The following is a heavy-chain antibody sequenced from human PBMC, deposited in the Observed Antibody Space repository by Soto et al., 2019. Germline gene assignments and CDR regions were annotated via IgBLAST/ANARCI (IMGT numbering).Heavy chain of an antibody. CDR2: IHSTRSP. J-gene: IGHJ5*02. CDR3: ARSPAYGDYANLDT. Sequence: SETLSLTCTVSGDSVSKYYWNWIRQPAGKGLEWIGRIHSTRSPDYNPSLKSRVTLSVDTSKNQFSLKLSLTSVTAADTAVYYCARSPAYGDYANLDTWGQGTLVTVSS. CDR1: GDSVSKYY. D-gene: IGHD4-17*01. V-gene: IGHV4-4*07.